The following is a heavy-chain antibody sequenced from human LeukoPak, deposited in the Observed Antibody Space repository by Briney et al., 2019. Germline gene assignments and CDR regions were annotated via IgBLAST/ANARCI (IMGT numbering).Heavy chain of an antibody. CDR1: GFTFSSYS. D-gene: IGHD2-2*01. Sequence: GGSLRLSCAASGFTFSSYSMNWVRQAPGKGLEWVSSISSSSSYIYYADSVKGRFTISRDNAKNSLYLQMNSLRAEDTAVYYCAKLSGYCRSTSCLYYYYMDVWGKGTTVTVSS. CDR3: AKLSGYCRSTSCLYYYYMDV. J-gene: IGHJ6*03. CDR2: ISSSSSYI. V-gene: IGHV3-21*06.